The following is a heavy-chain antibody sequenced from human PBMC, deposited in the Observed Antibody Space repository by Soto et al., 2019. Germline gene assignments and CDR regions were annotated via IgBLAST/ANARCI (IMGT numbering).Heavy chain of an antibody. CDR3: ARGTLVVVGATSAYYYYGMDV. CDR2: IYHSGTT. V-gene: IGHV4-59*12. CDR1: GGSITTYY. D-gene: IGHD1-26*01. J-gene: IGHJ6*02. Sequence: ADTLSLTCTVSGGSITTYYWSWRRQPPGKGLEWIGYIYHSGTTNYNPSLKSRVTISVDTSKNQFSLKLSSVTAADTAVYYCARGTLVVVGATSAYYYYGMDVWGQGTTVTVSS.